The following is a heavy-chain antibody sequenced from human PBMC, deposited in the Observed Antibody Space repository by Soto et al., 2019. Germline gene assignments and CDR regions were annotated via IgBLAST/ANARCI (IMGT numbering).Heavy chain of an antibody. V-gene: IGHV4-59*01. Sequence: SETLSLTCTVSSDSISSYYWSWIRQPPGKGLEWIGYISYSGSTNYNPSLKSRVTISLDTSRNQFSLKLSSVTAADTAVFYCAREYANSPEAFDFWGQGALVTVSS. J-gene: IGHJ4*02. CDR3: AREYANSPEAFDF. CDR1: SDSISSYY. D-gene: IGHD2-2*01. CDR2: ISYSGST.